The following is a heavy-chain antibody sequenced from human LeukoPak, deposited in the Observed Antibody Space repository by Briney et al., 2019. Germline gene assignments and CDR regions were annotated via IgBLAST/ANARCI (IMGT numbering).Heavy chain of an antibody. CDR2: ISFDGHAT. Sequence: GGSLRLSCSTSGFSFSYFGMRWVRQAPGKGLQWVAAISFDGHATNYADSVKGRFTISRDNAKNSLYLQMNSLRAEDTAVYYCARDSPRTIVGATFFDYWGQGTLVTVSS. CDR3: ARDSPRTIVGATFFDY. V-gene: IGHV3-33*08. CDR1: GFSFSYFG. D-gene: IGHD1-26*01. J-gene: IGHJ4*02.